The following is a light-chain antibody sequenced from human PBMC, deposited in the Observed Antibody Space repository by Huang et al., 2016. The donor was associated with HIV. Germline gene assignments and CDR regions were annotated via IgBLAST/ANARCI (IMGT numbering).Light chain of an antibody. CDR1: TDISTN. CDR3: QQLNNYPIT. V-gene: IGKV1-9*01. CDR2: AAS. Sequence: IQLTQSPSPLSASVGDRVTITCRASTDISTNLAWYQQKPWEAPKVLIYAASTLQSGVPSRFSGSLSGIYFTLTITNLQPEDFTTYYCQQLNNYPITFGQGTRLDIK. J-gene: IGKJ5*01.